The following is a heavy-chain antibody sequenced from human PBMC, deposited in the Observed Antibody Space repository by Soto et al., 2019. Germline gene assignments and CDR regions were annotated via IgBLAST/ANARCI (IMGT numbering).Heavy chain of an antibody. D-gene: IGHD1-1*01. Sequence: SETLSLTCAVSGGSVSGSYYYWAWLRQSPGKGPEWIGSVFHTGFTSYNPSLESRVSVSVDTSKSQFSLKLSAVTASDTAVYYCATSQKGYNWNYFDHWGQGALVTAPQ. V-gene: IGHV4-39*01. CDR3: ATSQKGYNWNYFDH. J-gene: IGHJ4*02. CDR2: VFHTGFT. CDR1: GGSVSGSYYY.